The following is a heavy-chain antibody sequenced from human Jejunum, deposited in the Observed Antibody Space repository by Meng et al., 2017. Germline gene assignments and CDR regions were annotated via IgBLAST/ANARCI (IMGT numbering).Heavy chain of an antibody. CDR1: GFTFSDYA. Sequence: GESLKISCAASGFTFSDYAVTLVRPAPGKGLEWVSAIGGSGHPTYYADSVKGRFTISRDNSKNTLYLQMNSLRAEDTAVYYCAKDPNGNYIGAFDSWGQGTMVTVSS. D-gene: IGHD4-11*01. J-gene: IGHJ3*01. CDR3: AKDPNGNYIGAFDS. V-gene: IGHV3-23*01. CDR2: IGGSGHPT.